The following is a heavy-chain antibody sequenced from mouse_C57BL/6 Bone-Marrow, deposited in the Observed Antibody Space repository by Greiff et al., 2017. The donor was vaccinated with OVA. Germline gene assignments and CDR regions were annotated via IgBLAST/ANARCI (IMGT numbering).Heavy chain of an antibody. J-gene: IGHJ3*01. V-gene: IGHV1-15*01. Sequence: VQRVESGAELVRPGASVTLSCKASGYTFTDYEMHWVKQTPVHGLEWIGAIDPETGGTAYNQKFKGKAILTADKSSSTAYMELRSLTSEDSAVYYCTRCDDGYYFFAYWGQGTLVTVSA. CDR3: TRCDDGYYFFAY. CDR2: IDPETGGT. D-gene: IGHD2-3*01. CDR1: GYTFTDYE.